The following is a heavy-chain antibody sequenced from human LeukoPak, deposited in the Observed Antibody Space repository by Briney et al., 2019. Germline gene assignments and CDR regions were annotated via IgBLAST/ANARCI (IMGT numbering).Heavy chain of an antibody. CDR2: ISGSGGST. CDR1: GFTFSSYA. D-gene: IGHD5-12*01. CDR3: AKDKTEDLKVATIFDY. J-gene: IGHJ4*02. Sequence: PGGSLRLSCAASGFTFSSYAMSWVRQAPGKGLEWVSAISGSGGSTYYADSVKGRFTISRDNSKNTLYLQMNSLRAEDTAVYYCAKDKTEDLKVATIFDYWGQGTLVTVSS. V-gene: IGHV3-23*01.